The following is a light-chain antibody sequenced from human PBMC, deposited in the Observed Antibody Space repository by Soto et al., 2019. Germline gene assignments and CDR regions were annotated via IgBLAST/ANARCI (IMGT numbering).Light chain of an antibody. V-gene: IGKV3-20*01. CDR3: QQYGSSAT. J-gene: IGKJ5*01. CDR2: AAS. Sequence: EIVLTQSPGTLSLSPGERATLSCRASQSFSSSYLAWYQQKPGQAPRLLMYAASSRATGIPDRFSGSGSGTDFTLTISRLEPEDFAVYYCQQYGSSATIGQGTRLEIK. CDR1: QSFSSSY.